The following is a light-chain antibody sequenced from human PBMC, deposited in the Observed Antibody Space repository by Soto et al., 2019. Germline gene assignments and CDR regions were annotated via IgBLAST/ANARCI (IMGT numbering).Light chain of an antibody. CDR1: SSNIGSNY. CDR3: AAWDDSLSGVV. J-gene: IGLJ2*01. V-gene: IGLV1-47*02. CDR2: SNN. Sequence: QSVLSQPPSASGTPGQWVTISCSGSSSNIGSNYVYWYQQLPGTAPKLLIYSNNQRPSGVPDRFSGSKSGTSASLAISGLRSEDEADYYCAAWDDSLSGVVFGGGTKLTVL.